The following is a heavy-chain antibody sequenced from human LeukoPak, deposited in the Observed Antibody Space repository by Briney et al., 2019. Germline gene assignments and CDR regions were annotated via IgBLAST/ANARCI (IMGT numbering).Heavy chain of an antibody. V-gene: IGHV3-33*01. CDR3: ARDSGGSPFDI. D-gene: IGHD3-10*01. Sequence: GTSLRLSCAASGFFLSSSGMHWVRQAPGKGLDWAAVIWADGTTKDYVDSVKGRFTISRDISKNTLYLEMNSLRAEDTAVYYCARDSGGSPFDIWGLGTMVTVSS. CDR1: GFFLSSSG. J-gene: IGHJ3*02. CDR2: IWADGTTK.